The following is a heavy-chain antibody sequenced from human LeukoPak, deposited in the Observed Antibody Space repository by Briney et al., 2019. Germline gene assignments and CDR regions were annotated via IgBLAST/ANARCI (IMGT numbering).Heavy chain of an antibody. J-gene: IGHJ4*02. CDR3: ARDYGGSSPFDY. CDR2: INHSGST. CDR1: GGSFSGYY. D-gene: IGHD4-23*01. V-gene: IGHV4-34*01. Sequence: SETLSLTCAVYGGSFSGYYWSWIRQPPGKGLEWIGEINHSGSTNYNPSLKSRVTISVDTSKNQFSLKLSSVTAADTAVYYCARDYGGSSPFDYWGQGTLVTVSS.